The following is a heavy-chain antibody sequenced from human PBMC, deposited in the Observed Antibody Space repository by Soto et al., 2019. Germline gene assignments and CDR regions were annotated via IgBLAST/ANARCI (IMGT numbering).Heavy chain of an antibody. Sequence: PGGSLRLSCAASGFTFSSYAMSCVRQAPGQGLEWLSSISSTSTYTYYAASVRGRFTISRDNAKNSLYLQMNSLTAEDTAVYYYARVGSPGYCSGGFCPPPDYWGQGTLVTVSS. J-gene: IGHJ4*02. V-gene: IGHV3-21*01. CDR3: ARVGSPGYCSGGFCPPPDY. D-gene: IGHD2-15*01. CDR1: GFTFSSYA. CDR2: ISSTSTYT.